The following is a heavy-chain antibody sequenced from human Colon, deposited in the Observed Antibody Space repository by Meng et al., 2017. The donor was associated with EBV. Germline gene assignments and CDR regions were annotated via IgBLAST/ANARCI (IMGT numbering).Heavy chain of an antibody. J-gene: IGHJ5*02. CDR3: VRDTRRGGGWFDP. CDR2: IYHRVNI. Sequence: ESGAVLGEPSTLLPLTCAVSGVSIPSGDYIWTLIRQPPGNGLEEIGYIYHRVNISYTPSRRSRVTISVDKSSNQFSLKLTSVSAADTAVYYCVRDTRRGGGWFDPWGQGTLVTVSS. V-gene: IGHV4-30-2*01. CDR1: GVSIPSGDYI. D-gene: IGHD3-10*01.